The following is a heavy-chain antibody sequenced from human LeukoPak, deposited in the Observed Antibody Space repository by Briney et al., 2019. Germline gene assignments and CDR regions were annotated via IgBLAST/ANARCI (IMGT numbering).Heavy chain of an antibody. J-gene: IGHJ5*02. Sequence: GGSLRLSCAASGFTFSSYGMHWVRQAPGKGLEWVAVIWYDGSNKYYADSVKGRFTISRDNSKNTLYLQMNSLRAEDTAVYYCARDSLSAGYPRFGELFSWFDPWGQGTLVTVSS. V-gene: IGHV3-33*01. CDR2: IWYDGSNK. D-gene: IGHD3-10*01. CDR1: GFTFSSYG. CDR3: ARDSLSAGYPRFGELFSWFDP.